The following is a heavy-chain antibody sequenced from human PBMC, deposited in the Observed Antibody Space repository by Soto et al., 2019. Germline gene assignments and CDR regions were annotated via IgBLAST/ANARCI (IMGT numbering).Heavy chain of an antibody. CDR2: ISYDGSNK. V-gene: IGHV3-30-3*01. CDR1: GFTFSSYA. J-gene: IGHJ4*02. CDR3: ARDTAMVNPQYYFDY. D-gene: IGHD5-18*01. Sequence: QVQLVESGGGVVQPGRSLRLSCAASGFTFSSYAMHWVRQAPGKGLEWVAVISYDGSNKYYADSVKGRFTISRDNSKNTLYLQMNSLRAEDTAVYYCARDTAMVNPQYYFDYWGQGTLVTVSS.